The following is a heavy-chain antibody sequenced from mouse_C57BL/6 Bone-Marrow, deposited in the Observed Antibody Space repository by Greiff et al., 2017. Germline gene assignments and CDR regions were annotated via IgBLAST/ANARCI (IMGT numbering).Heavy chain of an antibody. CDR2: ISSGGSYT. J-gene: IGHJ2*01. CDR3: ARRDCYRSSDSDY. D-gene: IGHD1-1*01. CDR1: GFTFSSYG. Sequence: EVHLVESGGDLVKPGGSLKLSCAASGFTFSSYGMSWVRQTPDKRLEWVATISSGGSYTNYPDSVKGRFTISRDNATNTKYLQMSSLKSDDTAMYYCARRDCYRSSDSDYWGQGTTLTVSS. V-gene: IGHV5-6*01.